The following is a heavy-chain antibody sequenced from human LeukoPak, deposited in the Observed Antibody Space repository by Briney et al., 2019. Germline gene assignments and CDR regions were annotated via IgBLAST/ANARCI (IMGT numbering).Heavy chain of an antibody. J-gene: IGHJ4*02. D-gene: IGHD3-3*01. CDR3: ARGWSLLDY. CDR1: GFTFSSYG. V-gene: IGHV3-30*02. Sequence: GGSLRLSCAASGFTFSSYGMHWVRQAPGKGLEWVAFIRFDESDKYYADSVKGRFTISRDNSKNTLYLQMNSLRAEDTAVYYCARGWSLLDYWGQGTLVTVSS. CDR2: IRFDESDK.